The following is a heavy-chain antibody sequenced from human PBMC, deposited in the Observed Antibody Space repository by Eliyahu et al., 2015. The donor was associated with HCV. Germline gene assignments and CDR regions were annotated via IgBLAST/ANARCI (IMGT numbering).Heavy chain of an antibody. Sequence: QVQLVESGGGVVQPGRSRXLSCAASGSTFSSFGMHWVRQAPGKGLEWVALISDDGSNKYYADSVKGRFTISRDNSKNTLYLQMNSLRAEDTAVYYCAKDNPHPRGGIGDYWGQGTLVTVSS. CDR2: ISDDGSNK. D-gene: IGHD6-13*01. CDR1: GSTFSSFG. V-gene: IGHV3-30*18. CDR3: AKDNPHPRGGIGDY. J-gene: IGHJ4*02.